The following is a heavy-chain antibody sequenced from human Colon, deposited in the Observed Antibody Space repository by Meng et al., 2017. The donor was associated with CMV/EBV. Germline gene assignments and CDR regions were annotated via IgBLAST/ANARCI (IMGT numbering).Heavy chain of an antibody. Sequence: GESLKISCAASGFTFSDYYITWIRQAPGKGLEWVATITGSSHTTYYADSVKGRVIISRDNSKSTVYLDMNSLKPEDTAKYYCVRDHRNGRIRAGMDVWGQGTTVTVSS. CDR3: VRDHRNGRIRAGMDV. D-gene: IGHD3-10*01. CDR1: GFTFSDYY. J-gene: IGHJ6*02. CDR2: ITGSSHTT. V-gene: IGHV3-23*01.